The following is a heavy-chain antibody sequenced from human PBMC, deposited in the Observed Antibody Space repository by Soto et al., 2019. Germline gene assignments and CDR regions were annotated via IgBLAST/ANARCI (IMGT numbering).Heavy chain of an antibody. V-gene: IGHV3-23*01. CDR1: GFTFSSYA. D-gene: IGHD3-22*01. J-gene: IGHJ4*02. Sequence: GSLRLSCAASGFTFSSYAMSWVRQAPGKGLEWVSDISGSGVSTDYADSVKGRFTISRDNSKNTLYLQMNSLRAEDTAVYYCARPYYYDSSGYYYWGQGTLVTVSS. CDR3: ARPYYYDSSGYYY. CDR2: ISGSGVST.